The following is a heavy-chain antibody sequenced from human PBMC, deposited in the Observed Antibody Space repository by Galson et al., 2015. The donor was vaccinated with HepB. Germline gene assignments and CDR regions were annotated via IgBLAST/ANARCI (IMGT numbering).Heavy chain of an antibody. D-gene: IGHD2-21*02. Sequence: SLRLSCAASGFTFSSYGMHWVRQAPGKGLEWVAVIWYDGSNKYYADSVKGRFTISRDNSKNTLYLQMNSLRAEDTAVYYCARLGYCGGDCYSGLDYWGQGTLVTVSS. V-gene: IGHV3-33*08. J-gene: IGHJ4*02. CDR1: GFTFSSYG. CDR2: IWYDGSNK. CDR3: ARLGYCGGDCYSGLDY.